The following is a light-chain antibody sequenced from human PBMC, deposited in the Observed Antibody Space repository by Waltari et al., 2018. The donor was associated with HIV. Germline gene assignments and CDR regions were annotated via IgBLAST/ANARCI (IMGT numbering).Light chain of an antibody. CDR1: SSNIGSGYD. Sequence: QSVLTQPPSVSGAPGQRVTISCSGSSSNIGSGYDVHWYQQLPGTAPKLLIYADSTRTSVVPDRFSGSKSGTSASLAITGLQAEDEADYYCQSYDSSLSGWVFGGGTKLTVL. CDR2: ADS. J-gene: IGLJ3*02. CDR3: QSYDSSLSGWV. V-gene: IGLV1-40*01.